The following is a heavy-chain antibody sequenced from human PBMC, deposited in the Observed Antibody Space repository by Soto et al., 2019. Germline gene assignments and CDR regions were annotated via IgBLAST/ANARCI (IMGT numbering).Heavy chain of an antibody. J-gene: IGHJ5*02. CDR3: ARDSSDYGDYNWFDP. Sequence: ASVKVSCKASGYTFTGYYMHWVRQAPGQGLEWMGWINPNSGGTNYAQKFQGWVTMTRDTSISTAYMELSRLRSDDTAVYYCARDSSDYGDYNWFDPWGQGTLVTVSS. CDR1: GYTFTGYY. CDR2: INPNSGGT. V-gene: IGHV1-2*04. D-gene: IGHD4-17*01.